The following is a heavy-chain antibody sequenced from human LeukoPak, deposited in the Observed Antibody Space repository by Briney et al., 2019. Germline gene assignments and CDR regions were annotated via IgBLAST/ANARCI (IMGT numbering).Heavy chain of an antibody. J-gene: IGHJ4*02. CDR2: IYISGST. CDR3: ARDFREYFDY. V-gene: IGHV4-4*07. Sequence: SETLSLTCTVSGGSLRSYYWNWIRQPAGKGLEWIGRIYISGSTNYNPSLKSRVTMSVDTSKNQFSLKLSSVTAADTAVYYCARDFREYFDYWGQGTLVTVSS. D-gene: IGHD3-10*01. CDR1: GGSLRSYY.